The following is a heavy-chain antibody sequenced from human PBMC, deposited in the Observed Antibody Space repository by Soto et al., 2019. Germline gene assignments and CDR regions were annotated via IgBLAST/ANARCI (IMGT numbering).Heavy chain of an antibody. CDR2: INHSGST. J-gene: IGHJ4*02. Sequence: SETLSLTCAVYGGSFSGYYWSWIRQPPGKGLEWIGEINHSGSTNYNPSLKSRVTISVDTSKNQFSLKLSSVTAADTAVYYCARGTQYSSFLPYWGQGTLVTVSS. V-gene: IGHV4-34*01. D-gene: IGHD6-6*01. CDR1: GGSFSGYY. CDR3: ARGTQYSSFLPY.